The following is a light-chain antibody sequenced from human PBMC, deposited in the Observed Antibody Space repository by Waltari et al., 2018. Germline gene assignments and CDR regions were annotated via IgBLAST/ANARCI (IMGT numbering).Light chain of an antibody. CDR1: RLWDKF. J-gene: IGLJ2*01. V-gene: IGLV3-1*01. CDR2: QDS. CDR3: QAWDSRTAI. Sequence: YELTQPPSVSVSPGQTASLTCSGDRLWDKFTCWYQQKPGQSPVLVIYQDSQRPSGIPERFSGSNSGNTATLTISGTQAMDEADYFCQAWDSRTAIFGGGTQLTVL.